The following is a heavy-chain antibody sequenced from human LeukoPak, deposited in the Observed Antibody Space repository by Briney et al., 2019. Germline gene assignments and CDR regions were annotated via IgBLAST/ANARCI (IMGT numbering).Heavy chain of an antibody. J-gene: IGHJ4*02. CDR2: INHSGST. CDR1: GGSFSGYY. CDR3: ARGLPTFY. Sequence: TSETLSLTCAVYGGSFSGYYWSWIRQPPGKGLEWIGEINHSGSTNYNPSLKSRVTISVDTSKNQFSLKLSSVTAADTAVYYCARGLPTFYWGQGTLVTVSS. V-gene: IGHV4-34*01.